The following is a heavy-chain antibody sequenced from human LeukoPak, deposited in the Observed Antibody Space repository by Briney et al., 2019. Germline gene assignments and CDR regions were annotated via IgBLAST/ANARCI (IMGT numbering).Heavy chain of an antibody. J-gene: IGHJ4*02. CDR2: IYHSGST. CDR3: ARVPGAASGVDY. D-gene: IGHD6-13*01. Sequence: SETLSLTCTVSGGSISSGGYYWSWIRQPPGKGQEWIGYIYHSGSTYYNPSLKSRVTISVDRSKNQFSLKLSSVTAADTAVYYCARVPGAASGVDYWGQGTLVTVSS. V-gene: IGHV4-30-2*01. CDR1: GGSISSGGYY.